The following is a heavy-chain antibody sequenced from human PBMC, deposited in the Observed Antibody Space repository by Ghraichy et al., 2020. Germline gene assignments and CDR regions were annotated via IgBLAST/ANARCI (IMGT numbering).Heavy chain of an antibody. D-gene: IGHD2-8*01. CDR2: IYPRDSDA. V-gene: IGHV5-51*01. J-gene: IGHJ4*02. CDR3: ARPNGGPFDY. Sequence: ESLNISCKSSGYDFTSNWIGWVRQMPGKGLEWMGIIYPRDSDARYSPSFQGQVTISADKSTSTAYLQWSSLKASDTAIYYCARPNGGPFDYWGQGTLVTVSS. CDR1: GYDFTSNW.